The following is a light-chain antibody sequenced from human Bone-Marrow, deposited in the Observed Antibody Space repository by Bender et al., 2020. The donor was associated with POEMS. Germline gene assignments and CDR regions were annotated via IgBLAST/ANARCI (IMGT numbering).Light chain of an antibody. V-gene: IGLV2-8*01. CDR3: SAYTYKATLL. CDR2: EVT. J-gene: IGLJ2*01. Sequence: QSALTQPPSASGSSGQSVTISCSGTGSDVGGYNYVSWYQQHPGKAPKLLIYEVTKRPSGVPDRFSGSKSDNTASLTVSGLQPDDEADYYCSAYTYKATLLFGGGTKLTVL. CDR1: GSDVGGYNY.